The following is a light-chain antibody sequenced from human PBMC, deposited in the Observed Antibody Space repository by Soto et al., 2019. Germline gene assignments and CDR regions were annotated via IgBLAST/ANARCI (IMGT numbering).Light chain of an antibody. J-gene: IGLJ2*01. CDR1: SSNIGRNY. V-gene: IGLV1-47*01. CDR2: RNN. Sequence: QSVLTQPPSASGTPGQRVTISCSGSSSNIGRNYVDWYQQLPGTAPKLLIYRNNHRPSWVPDRFSGSESGTSASLAISGLRSEDEADCFCATGDDSHVVLGGGTKLTVL. CDR3: ATGDDSHVV.